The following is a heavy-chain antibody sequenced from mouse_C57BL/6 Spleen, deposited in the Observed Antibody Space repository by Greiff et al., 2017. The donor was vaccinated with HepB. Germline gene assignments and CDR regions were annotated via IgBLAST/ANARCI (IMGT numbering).Heavy chain of an antibody. CDR1: GFTFSSYA. V-gene: IGHV5-4*03. CDR3: ARNLIITTVVAPFGY. J-gene: IGHJ2*01. Sequence: DVMLVESGGGLVKPGGSLKLSCAASGFTFSSYAMSWVRQTPEKRLEWVATISDGGSYTYYPDNVKGRFTISRDNAKNNLYLQMSHLKSEDTAMYYCARNLIITTVVAPFGYWGQGTTLTVSS. D-gene: IGHD1-1*01. CDR2: ISDGGSYT.